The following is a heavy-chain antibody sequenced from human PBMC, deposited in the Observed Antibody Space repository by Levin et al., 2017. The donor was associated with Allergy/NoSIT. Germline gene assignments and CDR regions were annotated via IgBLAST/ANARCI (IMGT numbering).Heavy chain of an antibody. Sequence: GGSLRLSCAASGFTFSSYWMSWVRQAPGKGLEWVANIKQDGSEKYYVDSVKGRFTISRDNAKNSLYLQMNSLRAEDTAVYYCARERGYCSGGSCYSRAQNWFDPWGQGTLVTVSS. V-gene: IGHV3-7*01. CDR1: GFTFSSYW. CDR3: ARERGYCSGGSCYSRAQNWFDP. CDR2: IKQDGSEK. J-gene: IGHJ5*02. D-gene: IGHD2-15*01.